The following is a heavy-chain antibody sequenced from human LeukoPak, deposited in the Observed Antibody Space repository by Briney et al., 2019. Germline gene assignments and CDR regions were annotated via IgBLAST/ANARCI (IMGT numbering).Heavy chain of an antibody. CDR3: GTRLSNGPFDY. CDR1: GYTFTGYF. CDR2: IYPNSGAK. J-gene: IGHJ4*02. V-gene: IGHV1-2*02. Sequence: ASVTVSCKASGYTFTGYFMHGVRQAPGQGVAWMGYIYPNSGAKQYAQKFQGRVTLTSDTSICTASLELNLLRSDDTALYYSGTRLSNGPFDYWGQGSLVTVSS.